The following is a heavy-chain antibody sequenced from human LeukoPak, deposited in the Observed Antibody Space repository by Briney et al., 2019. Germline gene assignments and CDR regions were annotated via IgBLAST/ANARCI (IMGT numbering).Heavy chain of an antibody. CDR2: ISYDGSNK. J-gene: IGHJ4*02. V-gene: IGHV3-30-3*01. CDR1: GFTFSSYA. D-gene: IGHD3-22*01. Sequence: GGSLRLSCAASGFTFSSYAMSWVRQAPGKGLEWVAVISYDGSNKYYADSVKGRFTISRDNSKNTLYLQMNSLRAEDTAVYYCARGLAISSSGYYYASSFDYWGQGTLVTVSS. CDR3: ARGLAISSSGYYYASSFDY.